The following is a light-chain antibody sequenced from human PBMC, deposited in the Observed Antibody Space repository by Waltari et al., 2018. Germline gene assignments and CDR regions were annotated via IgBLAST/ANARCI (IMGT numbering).Light chain of an antibody. Sequence: DIQMTQSPSSLSASVGDRVTITCRASQGITNSLAWYQQKPGKAPKLLLSAASSLEGVVPSRVSGSGSGTDYTLTISSLQPEDFATYYSQQYYSTLWTFGQGTKVEIK. V-gene: IGKV1-NL1*01. CDR3: QQYYSTLWT. CDR1: QGITNS. J-gene: IGKJ1*01. CDR2: AAS.